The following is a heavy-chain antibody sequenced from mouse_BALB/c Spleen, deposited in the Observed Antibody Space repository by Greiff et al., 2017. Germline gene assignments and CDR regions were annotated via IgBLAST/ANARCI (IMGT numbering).Heavy chain of an antibody. CDR3: ARSHYYGSYYAMDY. CDR1: GYTFSSYW. CDR2: ILPGSGST. J-gene: IGHJ4*01. Sequence: VQLQQSGAELMKPGASVKISCKATGYTFSSYWIEWVKQRPGHGLEWIGEILPGSGSTNYNEKFKGKATFTADTSSNTAYMQLSSLTSEDSAVYYCARSHYYGSYYAMDYWGQGTSVTVSS. D-gene: IGHD1-2*01. V-gene: IGHV1-9*01.